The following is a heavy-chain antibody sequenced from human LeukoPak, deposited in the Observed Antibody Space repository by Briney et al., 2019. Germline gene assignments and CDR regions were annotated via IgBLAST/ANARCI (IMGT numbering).Heavy chain of an antibody. CDR1: GFTFSSYS. V-gene: IGHV3-21*01. J-gene: IGHJ4*02. CDR3: ARDRLRYCSGGSCLHTDY. D-gene: IGHD2-15*01. Sequence: GGSLRLSCAASGFTFSSYSMNWVRQAPGKGLEWVSSISSSSSYIYYADSVKGRFTISRDNAKNSLYLQMNSLRAEDTAVYYCARDRLRYCSGGSCLHTDYWGQGTLVTVSS. CDR2: ISSSSSYI.